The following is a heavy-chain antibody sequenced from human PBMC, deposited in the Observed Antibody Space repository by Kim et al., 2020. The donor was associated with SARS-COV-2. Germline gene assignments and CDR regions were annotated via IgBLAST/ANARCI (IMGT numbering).Heavy chain of an antibody. Sequence: GGSLRLSCAASGFTFSSYWMSWVRQAPGKGLEWVANIKQDGSEKYYVDSVKGRFTISRDNAKNSLYLQMNSLRAEDTAVYYCARDGDTAMVSFDYWGQGTLVTVSS. CDR1: GFTFSSYW. V-gene: IGHV3-7*03. D-gene: IGHD5-18*01. CDR3: ARDGDTAMVSFDY. J-gene: IGHJ4*02. CDR2: IKQDGSEK.